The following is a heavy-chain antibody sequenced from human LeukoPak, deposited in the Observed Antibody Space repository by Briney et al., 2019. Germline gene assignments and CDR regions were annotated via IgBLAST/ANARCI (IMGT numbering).Heavy chain of an antibody. CDR2: IIPLFHPP. J-gene: IGHJ4*02. D-gene: IGHD6-13*01. CDR1: GGTFNTYA. V-gene: IGHV1-69*13. CDR3: ARRRIGAAGHIIEY. Sequence: ASVKVSCKASGGTFNTYATTWVRQAPGQGLEYMGGIIPLFHPPHYAQKFQGRVTITADESTNTAYMHLNSLTSDDTAVYYCARRRIGAAGHIIEYWGQGTLVTVSS.